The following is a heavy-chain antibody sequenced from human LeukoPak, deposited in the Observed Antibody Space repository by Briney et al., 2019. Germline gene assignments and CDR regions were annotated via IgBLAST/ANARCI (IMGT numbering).Heavy chain of an antibody. V-gene: IGHV3-33*01. CDR2: IWYGGINK. Sequence: PGGSLRLSCVVSGFTFSDSGMHWVRQAPGKGLEWVAVIWYGGINKNYADSVKGRFTISRDNSKNTVYLQMNSLRAEDTAVYYCVLPVMILNGYFHHWGQGTLVTVSS. J-gene: IGHJ1*01. CDR1: GFTFSDSG. D-gene: IGHD3-3*01. CDR3: VLPVMILNGYFHH.